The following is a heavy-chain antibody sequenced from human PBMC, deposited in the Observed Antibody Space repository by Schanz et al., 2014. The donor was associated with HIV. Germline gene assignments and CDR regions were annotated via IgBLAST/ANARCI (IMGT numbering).Heavy chain of an antibody. J-gene: IGHJ1*01. V-gene: IGHV1-2*02. D-gene: IGHD3-16*01. CDR1: GYIFTTHN. CDR2: INPDDRET. CDR3: VTDYDLHLRSSGPATFFGGASSERRLPVSDD. Sequence: VQLVQSGAEMKKPGDSVKVSCKSSGYIFTTHNIHWVRQAPGQGLEWRGWINPDDRETRYAATLQGRITLTVDTRITTAFLDLKRLTSADTATYYCVTDYDLHLRSSGPATFFGGASSERRLPVSDDWGQGTLVVVSS.